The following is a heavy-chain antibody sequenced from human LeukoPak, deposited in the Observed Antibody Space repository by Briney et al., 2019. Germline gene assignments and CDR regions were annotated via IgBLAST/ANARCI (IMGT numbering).Heavy chain of an antibody. CDR3: AVAGNLDY. V-gene: IGHV3-21*04. CDR1: GFTFNTYG. CDR2: IGPGPSHT. J-gene: IGHJ4*02. Sequence: GGSLRLSCAASGFTFNTYGMNWVRQAPGKGLEWLSYIGPGPSHTYYADSVRGRFVISRDDAKSSLYLQMSSLRAEDTAVYYCAVAGNLDYWGQGTLVTVSS. D-gene: IGHD6-19*01.